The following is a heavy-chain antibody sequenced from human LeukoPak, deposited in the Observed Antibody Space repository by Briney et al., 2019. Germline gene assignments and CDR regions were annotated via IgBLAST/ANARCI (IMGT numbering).Heavy chain of an antibody. CDR1: GFSLSTSVVG. J-gene: IGHJ5*02. Sequence: SGPTLVNPTQTLTLTCTFSGFSLSTSVVGVGWIRQPPGNALERLALIYWDDDKRYSPSLKSRLTITKDTSKNQVVLTMTNTDPVDTATYYCAHYNSYGPLGNWFDPWGQGTLVTVSS. D-gene: IGHD5-18*01. CDR2: IYWDDDK. V-gene: IGHV2-5*02. CDR3: AHYNSYGPLGNWFDP.